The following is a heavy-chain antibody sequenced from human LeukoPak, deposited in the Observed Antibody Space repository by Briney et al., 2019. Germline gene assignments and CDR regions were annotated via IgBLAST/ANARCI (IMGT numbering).Heavy chain of an antibody. D-gene: IGHD5-18*01. CDR1: GYTFTSYG. V-gene: IGHV1-18*01. Sequence: ASVKVPCRASGYTFTSYGISWVRQAPGQGLEWMGWISAYNGTTNYAQKLQGRVTMTTDTSTSTAYMELRTLRSDDTAVYYCARRRVDTAMDTFDYWGQGTLVTVSS. CDR2: ISAYNGTT. CDR3: ARRRVDTAMDTFDY. J-gene: IGHJ4*02.